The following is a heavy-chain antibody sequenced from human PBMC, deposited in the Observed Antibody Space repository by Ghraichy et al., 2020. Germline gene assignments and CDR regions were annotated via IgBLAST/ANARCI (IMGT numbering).Heavy chain of an antibody. CDR1: GFTFSSYS. CDR2: ISSSSSYI. V-gene: IGHV3-21*01. Sequence: GGSLRLSCAASGFTFSSYSMNWVRQAPGKGLEWVSSISSSSSYIYYADSVKGRFTISRDNAKNSLYLQMNSLRAEDTAVYYCAREAYDFWSGSHWAQFYYYGMDVWGQGTTVTVSS. CDR3: AREAYDFWSGSHWAQFYYYGMDV. D-gene: IGHD3-3*01. J-gene: IGHJ6*02.